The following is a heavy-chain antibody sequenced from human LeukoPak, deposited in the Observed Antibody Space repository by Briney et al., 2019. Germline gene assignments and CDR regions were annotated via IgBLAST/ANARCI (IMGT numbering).Heavy chain of an antibody. Sequence: PGGSLRLSCAASGFTFSTYYMNWVRQAPGKGLEWVSSISTSSSYIYYADSVKGRFTISRDNAKNSLYLQINSLRAEDTAVYYCARDLGYCSSTSCYGGDDGDYWGQGTLVTVSS. CDR1: GFTFSTYY. V-gene: IGHV3-21*01. J-gene: IGHJ4*02. CDR3: ARDLGYCSSTSCYGGDDGDY. D-gene: IGHD2-2*01. CDR2: ISTSSSYI.